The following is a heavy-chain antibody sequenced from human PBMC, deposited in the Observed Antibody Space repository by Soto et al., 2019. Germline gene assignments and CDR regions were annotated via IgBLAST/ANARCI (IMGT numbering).Heavy chain of an antibody. Sequence: QVQLVQSGAEVKKPGASVKVSCKASGFPFINYGISWVRQAPGEGLEWMGWISAYTGNTNYAQKFQGRVTMTTDTSTSTAYMELRSLRSDYTAAYYCAREEPDNRNPDCWGHGTLVTVSS. D-gene: IGHD1-20*01. CDR1: GFPFINYG. V-gene: IGHV1-18*01. CDR3: AREEPDNRNPDC. J-gene: IGHJ5*01. CDR2: ISAYTGNT.